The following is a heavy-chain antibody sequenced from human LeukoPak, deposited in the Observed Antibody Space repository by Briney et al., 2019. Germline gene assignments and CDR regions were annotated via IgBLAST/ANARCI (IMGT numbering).Heavy chain of an antibody. Sequence: PSETLSLTCAVYGGSFSGYYWSWIRQPPGKGLEWIGEINHSGSTNYNPSLKSRVTISVDTSKNQFSLKLSSVTAADTAVYYCAREYTLYRSGWFLDYWGQGTVVTVSS. CDR1: GGSFSGYY. CDR2: INHSGST. D-gene: IGHD6-19*01. J-gene: IGHJ4*02. V-gene: IGHV4-34*01. CDR3: AREYTLYRSGWFLDY.